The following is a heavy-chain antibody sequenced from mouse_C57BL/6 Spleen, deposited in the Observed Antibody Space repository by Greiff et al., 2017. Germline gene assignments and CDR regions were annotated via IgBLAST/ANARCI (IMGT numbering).Heavy chain of an antibody. Sequence: QVQLQQPGAELVKPGASVKLSCKASGYTFTSYWMHWVKQRPGQGLEWIGMIHPNSGSTNYNEKFKSKDTLTVDKSTSTAYMQLSSLTSEDSAVYYCARIYYGYDGIDYWGQGTSLTVS. CDR3: ARIYYGYDGIDY. J-gene: IGHJ2*02. V-gene: IGHV1-64*01. CDR2: IHPNSGST. D-gene: IGHD2-2*01. CDR1: GYTFTSYW.